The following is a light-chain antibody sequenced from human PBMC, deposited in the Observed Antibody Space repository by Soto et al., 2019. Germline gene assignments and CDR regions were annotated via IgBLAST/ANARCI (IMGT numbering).Light chain of an antibody. V-gene: IGKV1-27*01. CDR3: QKFNTAPLT. J-gene: IGKJ5*01. CDR1: QDISVY. Sequence: DIQITQSPSSLSASVGDRVTITCRASQDISVYLAWYQQKPGKVPKLLIYSASTLQSGVPSRFRGSRSGTDFALTISSLQPEDVATYFCQKFNTAPLTFGQGTRLEIK. CDR2: SAS.